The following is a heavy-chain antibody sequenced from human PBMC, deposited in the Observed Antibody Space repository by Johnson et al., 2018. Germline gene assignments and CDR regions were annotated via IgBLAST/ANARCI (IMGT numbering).Heavy chain of an antibody. D-gene: IGHD2-21*01. J-gene: IGHJ4*02. V-gene: IGHV3-30*18. CDR2: ISHDGSYK. CDR1: GFTFSSYG. Sequence: QVQLVESGGGVVQXGGSXRLXCAASGFTFSSYGMHWVRQAPGKGLEWVAIISHDGSYKNYADSVKVRFTISRDNSKNTLFLQMNSLRTEDTATYYCVKACRGGGNCFYFEYWGQGTLVAVSS. CDR3: VKACRGGGNCFYFEY.